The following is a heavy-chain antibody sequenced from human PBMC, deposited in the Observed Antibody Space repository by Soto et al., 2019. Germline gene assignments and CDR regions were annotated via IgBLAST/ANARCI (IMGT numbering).Heavy chain of an antibody. CDR1: GITLDDFA. Sequence: HPGGSLRLSCAASGITLDDFAMHWVRQVPGKGLEWVSAISGSGGSTYYADSVKGRFTISRDNSKNTLYLQMNSLRAEDTAVYYCAKDRIAAAGTHWFDPWGQGSLVPVAS. V-gene: IGHV3-23*01. CDR3: AKDRIAAAGTHWFDP. CDR2: ISGSGGST. J-gene: IGHJ5*02. D-gene: IGHD6-13*01.